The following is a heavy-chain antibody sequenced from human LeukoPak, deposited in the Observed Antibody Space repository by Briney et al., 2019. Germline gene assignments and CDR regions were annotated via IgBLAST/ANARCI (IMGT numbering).Heavy chain of an antibody. CDR1: GYTFTGYY. CDR2: INPSGGST. Sequence: GASVKVSCKASGYTFTGYYMHWVRQAPGQGLEWMGIINPSGGSTSYAQKFQGRVTMTRDTSTSTVYMELSSLRSEDTAVYYCARTLGVVPAAGYWGQGTLVTVSS. J-gene: IGHJ4*02. D-gene: IGHD2-2*01. V-gene: IGHV1-46*01. CDR3: ARTLGVVPAAGY.